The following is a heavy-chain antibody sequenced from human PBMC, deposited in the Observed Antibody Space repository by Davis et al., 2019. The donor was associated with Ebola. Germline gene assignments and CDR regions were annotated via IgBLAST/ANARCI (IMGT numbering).Heavy chain of an antibody. CDR1: GFTFSSYA. V-gene: IGHV3-30-3*01. CDR2: ISYDGSNK. J-gene: IGHJ6*02. D-gene: IGHD6-13*01. Sequence: GESLKISCAASGFTFSSYAMHWVRQAPGKGLEWVAVISYDGSNKYYADSVKGRFTISRDNSKNTLYLQMNSLRAEDTAVYYCAKDSAAAATGDLLYYYYGMDVWGQGTTVTVSS. CDR3: AKDSAAAATGDLLYYYYGMDV.